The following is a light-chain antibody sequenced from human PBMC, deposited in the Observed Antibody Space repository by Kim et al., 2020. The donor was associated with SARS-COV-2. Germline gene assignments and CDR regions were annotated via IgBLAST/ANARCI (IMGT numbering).Light chain of an antibody. CDR1: TGAVTSGSN. CDR3: LLYSGGVYV. J-gene: IGLJ1*01. CDR2: STS. V-gene: IGLV7-43*01. Sequence: PGGTVTLTCASNTGAVTSGSNTNWFQQKPGQAPRALIYSTSNKYSWTPVRFSGSLLGDKAALTLSGVQPEDEAEYYCLLYSGGVYVFGTGTKVTVL.